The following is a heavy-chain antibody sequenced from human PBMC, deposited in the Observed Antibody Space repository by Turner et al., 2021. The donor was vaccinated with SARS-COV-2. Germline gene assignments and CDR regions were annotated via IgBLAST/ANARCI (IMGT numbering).Heavy chain of an antibody. CDR1: GGSIRSDY. J-gene: IGHJ5*01. Sequence: QVQLQESGPVLVKPSETLSLPCSVSGGSIRSDYWSWIRQPAGKGLEWIGRISVTGGTNYNPSLNSRLSMSVDTSKNQVSLTLTSVTAADTAIYYCARDSHFICNYVASWGHGILVTVSS. CDR2: ISVTGGT. D-gene: IGHD3-10*02. CDR3: ARDSHFICNYVAS. V-gene: IGHV4-4*07.